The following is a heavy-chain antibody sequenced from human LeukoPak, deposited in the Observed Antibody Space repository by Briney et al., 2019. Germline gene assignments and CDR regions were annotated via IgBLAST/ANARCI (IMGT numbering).Heavy chain of an antibody. CDR1: GYSFTSYW. D-gene: IGHD3-10*01. V-gene: IGHV5-51*01. CDR2: IYPGDSDT. CDR3: ARHHYYGSGSYYTNWFDP. Sequence: GESLKISCKGSGYSFTSYWIGWVRQMPGNGLEWMGIIYPGDSDTRYSPSFQGQVTISADKSISTAYLQWSSLKASDTAMYYCARHHYYGSGSYYTNWFDPWGQGTLVTVSS. J-gene: IGHJ5*02.